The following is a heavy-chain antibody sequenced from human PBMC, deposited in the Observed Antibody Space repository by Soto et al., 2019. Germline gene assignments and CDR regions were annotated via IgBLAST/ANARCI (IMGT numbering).Heavy chain of an antibody. D-gene: IGHD2-15*01. CDR1: GVTFGNYA. J-gene: IGHJ4*02. CDR2: IRSEAYGGTT. V-gene: IGHV3-49*04. Sequence: EVQLVESGGGLVQTGRSLRLSCTASGVTFGNYALSWVRQTPGKGLEWVSFIRSEAYGGTTEYAASVQGRFTISSEDSKSIGNLQLNYLQTEGTAVYYCSVTLLGSALPWVAVDYGGQEALVTVSS. CDR3: SVTLLGSALPWVAVDY.